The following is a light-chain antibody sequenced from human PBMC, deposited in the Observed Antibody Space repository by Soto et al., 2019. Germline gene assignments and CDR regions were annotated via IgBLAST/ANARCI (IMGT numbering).Light chain of an antibody. V-gene: IGKV3-20*01. J-gene: IGKJ4*01. CDR1: QSVSSSY. CDR2: DAS. Sequence: EIELTQSPGTLSLSPGERATLSCRASQSVSSSYLAWYQQKPGQAPRLLIYDASSRATGIPYRFSGSGSGTDFTLTISRRQPEDFAVYYCQQYASSPLTFGVGTKVELK. CDR3: QQYASSPLT.